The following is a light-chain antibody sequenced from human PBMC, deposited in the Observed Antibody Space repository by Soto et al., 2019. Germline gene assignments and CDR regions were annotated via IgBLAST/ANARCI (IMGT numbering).Light chain of an antibody. V-gene: IGLV4-60*03. CDR2: LEGSGSY. CDR1: SGHRSYI. Sequence: QSVLTQSSSASASLGSSVTLTCTLTSGHRSYIIAWHQQQPGKAPRYLMKLEGSGSYNKGSRVPDRFSGSSSGADRYLTMSNLQSEDEADYYCETWDSNIRVFGGGTKLTVL. J-gene: IGLJ2*01. CDR3: ETWDSNIRV.